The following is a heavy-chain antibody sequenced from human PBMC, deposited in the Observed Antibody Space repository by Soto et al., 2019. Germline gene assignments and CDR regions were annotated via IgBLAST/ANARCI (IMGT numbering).Heavy chain of an antibody. CDR1: GFTFSSYG. D-gene: IGHD3-22*01. V-gene: IGHV3-30*18. CDR3: ANYDSSGTFDP. Sequence: TGGSLRLCCAASGFTFSSYGMHGVRQAPGKGLEWVAVISYDGSNKYYADSVKGRFTISRDNSKNTLYLQMNSLRAEDTAVYYCANYDSSGTFDPWGQGTLVTVSS. J-gene: IGHJ5*02. CDR2: ISYDGSNK.